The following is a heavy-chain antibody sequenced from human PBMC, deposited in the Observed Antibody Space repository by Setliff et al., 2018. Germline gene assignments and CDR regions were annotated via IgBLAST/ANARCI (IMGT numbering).Heavy chain of an antibody. J-gene: IGHJ3*02. CDR3: ARSSDSGYYHQRDAFDI. V-gene: IGHV1-18*04. D-gene: IGHD3-22*01. CDR2: ISPYNGNT. Sequence: ASVKVSCKASGYTFNSYGINWSRQAPGQGLEWLGWISPYNGNTKYAQTVQDRITMATDASTRTSYMELSSLRSDDTAVYFCARSSDSGYYHQRDAFDIWGQGTRVTVSS. CDR1: GYTFNSYG.